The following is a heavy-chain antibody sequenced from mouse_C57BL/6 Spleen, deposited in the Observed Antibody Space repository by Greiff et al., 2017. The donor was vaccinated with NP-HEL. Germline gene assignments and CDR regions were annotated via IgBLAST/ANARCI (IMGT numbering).Heavy chain of an antibody. D-gene: IGHD2-4*01. CDR1: GFSLTSYG. CDR3: AGYYDYDGGGFAY. J-gene: IGHJ3*01. CDR2: IWSGGST. Sequence: QVQLKESGPGLVQPSQSLSITCTVSGFSLTSYGVHWVRQSPGKGLEWLGVIWSGGSTDYNAAFISRLSISKDNSKSQVFFKMNSLQADDTAIYYCAGYYDYDGGGFAYWGQGTLVTVSA. V-gene: IGHV2-2*01.